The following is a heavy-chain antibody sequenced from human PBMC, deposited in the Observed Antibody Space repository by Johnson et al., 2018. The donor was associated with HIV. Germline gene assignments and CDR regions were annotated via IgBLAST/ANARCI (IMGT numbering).Heavy chain of an antibody. CDR3: ARGLGYSSTWYLNDAFDI. CDR2: ISSNSGSI. D-gene: IGHD6-13*01. V-gene: IGHV3-9*01. CDR1: GFTFDDYA. Sequence: VQLVESGGGLVQPGKSLRVSCAASGFTFDDYAMHWVRQAPGKGLEWVSTISSNSGSIAYADSVKGRFTISRDNAKNSLYLQMNNLRAGDTAVYYCARGLGYSSTWYLNDAFDIWGQGTLVTVSS. J-gene: IGHJ3*02.